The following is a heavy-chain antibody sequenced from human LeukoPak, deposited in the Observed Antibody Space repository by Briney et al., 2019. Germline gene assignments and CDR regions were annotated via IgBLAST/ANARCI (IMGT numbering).Heavy chain of an antibody. CDR3: ARVRSGFISTYYFDY. J-gene: IGHJ4*02. D-gene: IGHD3-3*01. CDR1: GFTFSSYA. CDR2: ISYDGSNK. Sequence: GRSLRLSCAASGFTFSSYAMHWVRQAPGKGLEWGAVISYDGSNKYYADSVKGRFTISRDNSKNTLYLQMNSLRAEDTAVYYCARVRSGFISTYYFDYWGQGTLVTVSS. V-gene: IGHV3-30-3*01.